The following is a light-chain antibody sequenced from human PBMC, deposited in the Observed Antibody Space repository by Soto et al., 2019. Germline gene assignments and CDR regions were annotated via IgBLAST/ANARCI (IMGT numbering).Light chain of an antibody. V-gene: IGLV2-23*01. CDR1: GSDVGSFDL. CDR3: SSYAGSMTWV. CDR2: EGS. J-gene: IGLJ3*02. Sequence: QSALTQPASVSGSPEQSITISCTGPGSDVGSFDLVSWYQQHPGKAPKLIIFEGSKRTSGVSNRFSGSKSDNRASLSISGLQAEDEADYYCSSYAGSMTWVFGGGTKLTVL.